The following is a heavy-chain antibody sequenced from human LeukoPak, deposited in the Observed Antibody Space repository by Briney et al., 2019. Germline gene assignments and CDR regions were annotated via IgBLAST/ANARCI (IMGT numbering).Heavy chain of an antibody. Sequence: PSETLSLTCTVSGGSISSGSYYRSWIRQPAGKGLEWIGRIYTSGSTNYNPSLKSRVTISVDTSKNQFSLKLSSVTAADTAVYYCARRGYSGYGIYYYMDVWGKGTTVTISS. CDR2: IYTSGST. CDR1: GGSISSGSYY. J-gene: IGHJ6*03. CDR3: ARRGYSGYGIYYYMDV. D-gene: IGHD5-12*01. V-gene: IGHV4-61*02.